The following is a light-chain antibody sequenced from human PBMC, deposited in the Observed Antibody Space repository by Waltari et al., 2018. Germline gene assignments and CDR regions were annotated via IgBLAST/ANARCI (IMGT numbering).Light chain of an antibody. V-gene: IGKV3-11*01. CDR2: DAS. CDR1: QSVGTY. CDR3: QQYYVWPPIT. J-gene: IGKJ4*01. Sequence: EIVLTQSPATLSLSPGERATLSCRTSQSVGTYLVWYQQKPGQAPRLLIYDASNRAPGIPARFSGSGSGTDFTLIISSLQSEDAAVYVCQQYYVWPPITFGGGTKLEI.